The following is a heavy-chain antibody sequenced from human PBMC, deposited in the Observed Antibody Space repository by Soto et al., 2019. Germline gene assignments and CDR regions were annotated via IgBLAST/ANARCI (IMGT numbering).Heavy chain of an antibody. CDR1: GFTFSSYA. CDR2: ISGSGGST. V-gene: IGHV3-23*01. D-gene: IGHD2-15*01. Sequence: EVQLLESGGGLVQPGGSLRLSCAASGFTFSSYAMSWVRQAPGKGLEWVSAISGSGGSTYYADSVKGRFTISRDNCKNALYLQMNSLRAGDTAVYYCAKKDIVVVTQWGQGTLVTVSS. J-gene: IGHJ4*02. CDR3: AKKDIVVVTQ.